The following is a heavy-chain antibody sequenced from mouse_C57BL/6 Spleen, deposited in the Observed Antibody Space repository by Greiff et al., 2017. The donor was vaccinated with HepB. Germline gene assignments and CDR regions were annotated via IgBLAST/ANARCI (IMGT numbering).Heavy chain of an antibody. Sequence: EVQLQQSGAELVRPGASVKLSCTASGFNIKDDYMHWVKQRPEQGLEWIGWIDPENGDTEYASKFQGKATITADTSSNTAYLQLSSLASEDTAVYYCTTSAQAMAYWGQGTLVTVSA. V-gene: IGHV14-4*01. CDR2: IDPENGDT. CDR1: GFNIKDDY. D-gene: IGHD3-2*02. CDR3: TTSAQAMAY. J-gene: IGHJ3*01.